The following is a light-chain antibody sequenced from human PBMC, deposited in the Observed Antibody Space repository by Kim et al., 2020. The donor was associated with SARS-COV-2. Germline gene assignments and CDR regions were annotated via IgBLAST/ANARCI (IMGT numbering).Light chain of an antibody. Sequence: ASVGDRVTITCRASLGIRDYLAWYQQKPGEVPKLLIYAASTLQSGVPLRFSGSGSGADFTLNISDLQPEDAATYFCQKYDSAPWTFGQGTKVDIK. CDR1: LGIRDY. CDR2: AAS. J-gene: IGKJ1*01. CDR3: QKYDSAPWT. V-gene: IGKV1-27*01.